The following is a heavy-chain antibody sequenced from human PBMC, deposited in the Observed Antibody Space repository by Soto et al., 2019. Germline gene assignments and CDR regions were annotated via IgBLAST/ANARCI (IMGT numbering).Heavy chain of an antibody. D-gene: IGHD3-10*01. CDR2: IDPSDSYT. CDR1: GYSFTSYW. Sequence: GESLKISCKGSGYSFTSYWISWVRQMPGKGLEWMGRIDPSDSYTNYSPSFQGHVTVSADKSISTAYLQWSSLKASDTAMYYCARMVNYYGSGSYSSRDYWGQGTLVTVSS. J-gene: IGHJ4*02. CDR3: ARMVNYYGSGSYSSRDY. V-gene: IGHV5-10-1*01.